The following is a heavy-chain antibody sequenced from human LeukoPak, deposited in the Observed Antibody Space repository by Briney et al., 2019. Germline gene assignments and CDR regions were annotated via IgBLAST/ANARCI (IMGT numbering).Heavy chain of an antibody. CDR3: AKTVPRYCGGDCYPSVNWFDP. CDR2: ISGSGGST. V-gene: IGHV3-23*01. CDR1: GFTFSSYS. Sequence: GGSLRLSCAASGFTFSSYSMSWVRQAPGKGLEWVSAISGSGGSTYYADSVKGRFTISRDNSKNTLYLQMNSLRAEDTAVYYCAKTVPRYCGGDCYPSVNWFDPWGQGTLVTVSS. J-gene: IGHJ5*02. D-gene: IGHD2-21*02.